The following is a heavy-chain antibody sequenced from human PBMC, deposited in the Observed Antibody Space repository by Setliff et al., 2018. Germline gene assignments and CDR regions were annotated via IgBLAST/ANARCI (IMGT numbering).Heavy chain of an antibody. CDR3: ATGSLVAAGTGH. CDR1: GYTLTTYF. CDR2: INTRTGNP. Sequence: ASVKVSCKASGYTLTTYFMNWVRQAPGQGLEWMGYINTRTGNPMYAQGFTGRFVFSLDPSVSTAYLQISSLKAEDTALYYCATGSLVAAGTGHWGQGTLVPSPQ. J-gene: IGHJ4*02. V-gene: IGHV7-4-1*02. D-gene: IGHD6-13*01.